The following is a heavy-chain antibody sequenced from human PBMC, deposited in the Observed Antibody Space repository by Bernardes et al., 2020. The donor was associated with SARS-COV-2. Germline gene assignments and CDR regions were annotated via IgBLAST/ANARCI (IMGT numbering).Heavy chain of an antibody. CDR3: AKGGRGGAAHSP. D-gene: IGHD3-16*01. J-gene: IGHJ5*02. CDR2: ISYDGSNK. CDR1: GFTFSSYG. Sequence: GGSLRLSCAASGFTFSSYGMHWVRQAPGKGLEWVAVISYDGSNKYYADSVKGRFTISRDNSKNTLYLQMNSLRAEDTAVYYCAKGGRGGAAHSPWGQGTLVTVSS. V-gene: IGHV3-30*18.